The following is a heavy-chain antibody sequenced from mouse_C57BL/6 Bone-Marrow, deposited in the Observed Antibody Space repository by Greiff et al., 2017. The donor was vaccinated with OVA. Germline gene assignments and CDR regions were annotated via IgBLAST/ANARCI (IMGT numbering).Heavy chain of an antibody. CDR2: INPNNGGT. Sequence: VQLQQSGPELVKPGASVKISCKASGYTFTDYYMNWVKQSHGKSLEWIGDINPNNGGTSYNQKFKGKATLTVDKSSSTAYMELRSLTSEDSAVYYCATITTVVAQDMDYWGQGTSVTVSS. CDR3: ATITTVVAQDMDY. J-gene: IGHJ4*01. V-gene: IGHV1-26*01. CDR1: GYTFTDYY. D-gene: IGHD1-1*01.